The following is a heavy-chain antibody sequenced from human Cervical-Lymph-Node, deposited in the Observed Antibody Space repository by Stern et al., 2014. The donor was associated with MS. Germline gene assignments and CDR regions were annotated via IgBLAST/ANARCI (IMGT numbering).Heavy chain of an antibody. CDR1: GASISSGSYY. V-gene: IGHV4-39*01. D-gene: IGHD3-22*01. CDR3: AAYLDSSGYLHYFDP. J-gene: IGHJ5*02. Sequence: QVQLQQSGPGLVKPSETLSLSCTISGASISSGSYYWCWLRQPPGKGLEWIGNIYHSGSTYYNPSLKSRVTVSVDTSKNQFSLRLSSVTAADTAIYYCAAYLDSSGYLHYFDPWGQGTLVTVSS. CDR2: IYHSGST.